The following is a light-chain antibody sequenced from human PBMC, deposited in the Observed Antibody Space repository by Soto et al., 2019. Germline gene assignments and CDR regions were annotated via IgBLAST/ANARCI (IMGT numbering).Light chain of an antibody. V-gene: IGKV3-15*01. CDR2: GAS. CDR1: QSVSSN. J-gene: IGKJ2*01. CDR3: QQYQNWPQYT. Sequence: EIVMTQSPATLSVSPGERATLSCSASQSVSSNLAWYQPKPGQPPRLLIYGASTGATGIPARFSGSGSGTEFTLTISSLQSEDFAVYYCQQYQNWPQYTFAQGTKLEIK.